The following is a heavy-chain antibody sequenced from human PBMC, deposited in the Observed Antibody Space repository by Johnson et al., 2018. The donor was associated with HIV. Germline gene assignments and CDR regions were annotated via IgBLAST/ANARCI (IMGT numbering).Heavy chain of an antibody. CDR3: ARCSRDGYNYLNDAFDI. CDR1: EFTFSSYA. Sequence: QVQLVESGVGVVQPGRSLRLSCAASEFTFSSYAMHWVRQAPGKGLEWVAVISYDGSNKYYADSVKGRFTISRDNSKNTLYLQMNSLRAEDTAVYYCARCSRDGYNYLNDAFDIWGQGTMVTVSS. D-gene: IGHD5-24*01. J-gene: IGHJ3*02. V-gene: IGHV3-30*04. CDR2: ISYDGSNK.